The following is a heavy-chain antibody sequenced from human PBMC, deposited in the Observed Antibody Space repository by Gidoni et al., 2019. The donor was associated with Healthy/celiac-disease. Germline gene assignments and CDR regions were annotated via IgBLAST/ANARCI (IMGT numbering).Heavy chain of an antibody. CDR3: ARSPYCSGGSCYSSDFDY. D-gene: IGHD2-15*01. J-gene: IGHJ4*02. Sequence: QVQLVQSGAEVKKPGASVKVSCKASGYTFTSYYMHWVRQAPGQGLEWMGIINPSGGSTSYAQKFQGRVTMTRDTSTSTVYMELSSLRSEDTAVYYCARSPYCSGGSCYSSDFDYWGQGTLVTVSS. CDR1: GYTFTSYY. V-gene: IGHV1-46*01. CDR2: INPSGGST.